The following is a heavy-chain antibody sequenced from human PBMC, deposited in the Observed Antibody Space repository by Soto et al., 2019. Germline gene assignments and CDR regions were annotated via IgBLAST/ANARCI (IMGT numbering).Heavy chain of an antibody. CDR3: ARLVWSYGTWFDP. D-gene: IGHD5-18*01. CDR2: IYYSVST. V-gene: IGHV4-59*08. Sequence: SETLSLTCTVAGGSICSYYWRCIRQPPGKRLAWSRYIYYSVSTNYNPSLKSRVTISVDTSKNQFSLKLSSVTAADTAVYYCARLVWSYGTWFDPWGQGTLVTVSS. CDR1: GGSICSYY. J-gene: IGHJ5*02.